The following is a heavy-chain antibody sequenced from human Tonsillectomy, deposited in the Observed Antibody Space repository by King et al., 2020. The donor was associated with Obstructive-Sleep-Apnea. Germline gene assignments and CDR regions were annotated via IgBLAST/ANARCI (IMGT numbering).Heavy chain of an antibody. Sequence: QLQESGPGLVRPSETLSLTCTVSGASLISSSYYWGWIRQPPGKGLEWIGSIYYSGTTFYNRSLKSRLTISVDKSKNQFTLKLSSVTAADTAVYYCARAFNYGGLYYFDYWGQGTPVTVTS. D-gene: IGHD4-23*01. CDR3: ARAFNYGGLYYFDY. V-gene: IGHV4-39*06. CDR2: IYYSGTT. J-gene: IGHJ4*02. CDR1: GASLISSSYY.